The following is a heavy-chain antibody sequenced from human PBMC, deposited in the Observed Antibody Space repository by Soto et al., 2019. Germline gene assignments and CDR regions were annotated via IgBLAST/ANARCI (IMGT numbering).Heavy chain of an antibody. D-gene: IGHD3-3*02. J-gene: IGHJ3*02. V-gene: IGHV3-33*01. Sequence: PWGSLRLSCAVSGFPFSCYGFHWVRKSPGKGLEWLGVIVSDGSAIYHADSLEGRFFISRDKSKDILYLQMNSLRVEDTAVYYCARDDAFDIENGFDMWGQGTMVTVSS. CDR1: GFPFSCYG. CDR2: IVSDGSAI. CDR3: ARDDAFDIENGFDM.